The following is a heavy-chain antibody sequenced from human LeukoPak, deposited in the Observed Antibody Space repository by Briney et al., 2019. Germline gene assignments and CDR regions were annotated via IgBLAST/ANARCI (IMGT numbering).Heavy chain of an antibody. CDR3: AELGITMIGGV. Sequence: GGSLRLSCAASGFAFSSYEINWVRQAPGKGLEWVSYISSSGSTIYYADSVKGRFTISRDNAKNSLYLQMNSLRAEDTAVYYCAELGITMIGGVWGKGTTVTISS. D-gene: IGHD3-10*02. J-gene: IGHJ6*04. CDR1: GFAFSSYE. CDR2: ISSSGSTI. V-gene: IGHV3-48*03.